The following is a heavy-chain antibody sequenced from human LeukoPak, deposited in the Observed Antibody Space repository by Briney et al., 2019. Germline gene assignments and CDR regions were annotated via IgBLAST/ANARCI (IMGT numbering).Heavy chain of an antibody. CDR1: GGSISSYY. J-gene: IGHJ4*02. Sequence: PSQTLSLTCTVSGGSISSYYWSWIRQPPGKGLEWIGYIYYSGSTNYNPSLKSRVTISVDTSKNQFSLKLSSVTAADTAVYYCARGRRGNDYWGQGTLVTVSS. V-gene: IGHV4-59*12. CDR3: ARGRRGNDY. D-gene: IGHD3-10*01. CDR2: IYYSGST.